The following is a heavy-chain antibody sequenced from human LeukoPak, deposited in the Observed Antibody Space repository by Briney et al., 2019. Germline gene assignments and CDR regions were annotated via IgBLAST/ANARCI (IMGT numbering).Heavy chain of an antibody. CDR3: ATLGGLYYESHGYPDFDH. J-gene: IGHJ4*02. CDR2: INQSGST. V-gene: IGHV4-34*01. D-gene: IGHD3-22*01. CDR1: GGSLSPYY. Sequence: SETLSLTCSVSGGSLSPYYWSWIRQPPGGGLEWLGEINQSGSTNYNPSLKSRVTISVEKFKNQFSLEVTSETAADTAIYYCATLGGLYYESHGYPDFDHWGQGTLVTVSS.